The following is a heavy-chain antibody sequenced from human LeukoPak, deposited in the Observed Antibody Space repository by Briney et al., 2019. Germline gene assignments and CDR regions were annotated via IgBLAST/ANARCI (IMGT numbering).Heavy chain of an antibody. V-gene: IGHV1-18*01. CDR3: ARDRLGYSSEFDY. CDR1: GYIFSSYG. CDR2: ISAYNGNT. D-gene: IGHD6-25*01. J-gene: IGHJ4*02. Sequence: ASVKVSCKASGYIFSSYGISWVRQAPGQGLEWMGWISAYNGNTNYAQKLQGRVSMTTDTSTHTAYMELRSLRSDDTAVYYCARDRLGYSSEFDYWGQGTLVTVSS.